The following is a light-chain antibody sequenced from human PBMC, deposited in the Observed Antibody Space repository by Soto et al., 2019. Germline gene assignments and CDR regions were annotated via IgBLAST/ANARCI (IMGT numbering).Light chain of an antibody. V-gene: IGLV3-1*01. CDR1: NLGDKY. Sequence: SYELTQPPSVSVSPGQTASITCSGENLGDKYVCWYQQKPGQSPVLVIFQDTKRPSGIPERFSGSNSGNTASLTISGTQSMDEAAYFCQSWDRTNVVFGGGTKVTVL. CDR2: QDT. CDR3: QSWDRTNVV. J-gene: IGLJ2*01.